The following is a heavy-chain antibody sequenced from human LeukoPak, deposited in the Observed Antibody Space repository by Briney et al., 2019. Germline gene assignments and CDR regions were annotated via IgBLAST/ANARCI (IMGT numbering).Heavy chain of an antibody. J-gene: IGHJ3*02. V-gene: IGHV5-51*01. Sequence: GESLQISCRGSGYSFTRYWIGWVRQMPGKGLEWMGIIHPGDSDTRYSQSFQGQVTISADKSISTAYLQWSSLKASDTAMYYCARLVPYLGAFDIWGQGTMVTVSS. CDR2: IHPGDSDT. D-gene: IGHD3-16*01. CDR1: GYSFTRYW. CDR3: ARLVPYLGAFDI.